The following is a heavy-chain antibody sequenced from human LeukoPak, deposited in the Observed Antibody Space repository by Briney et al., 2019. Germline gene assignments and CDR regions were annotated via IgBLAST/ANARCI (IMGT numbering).Heavy chain of an antibody. CDR1: GGSFSGYY. CDR2: INHSGST. D-gene: IGHD3-22*01. Sequence: SETLSLTCAVYGGSFSGYYWSWIRQPPGKGLEWIGEINHSGSTNYNPSLKSRVAISVDTSKNQFSLKLSSVTAADTAVYYCARGYDSSGYQDYWGQGTLVTVSS. J-gene: IGHJ4*02. CDR3: ARGYDSSGYQDY. V-gene: IGHV4-34*01.